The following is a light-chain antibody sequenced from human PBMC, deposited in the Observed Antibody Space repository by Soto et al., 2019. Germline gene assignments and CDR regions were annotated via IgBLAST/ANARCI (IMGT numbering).Light chain of an antibody. CDR3: QQHNNCPLT. V-gene: IGKV3D-15*01. Sequence: EIVMTQSPDTLSVSPGERATLSCRASQSADSNLAWYQQKPGQAPRLVIYRVSTRATGIPARFSGSGSGTEFTLTISSLQSEDAAVYYCQQHNNCPLTFGGGTKVEI. CDR2: RVS. CDR1: QSADSN. J-gene: IGKJ4*01.